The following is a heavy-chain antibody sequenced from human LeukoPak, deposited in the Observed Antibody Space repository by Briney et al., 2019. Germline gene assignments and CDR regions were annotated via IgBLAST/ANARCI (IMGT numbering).Heavy chain of an antibody. CDR2: ISSSGSTI. D-gene: IGHD2-15*01. Sequence: GGSLRLSCAASGFNFSDYYMSWIRQAPGKGMEWVSYISSSGSTIYYADSVKGRFTISRDNAKNSLYLQMNSLRAEDTAVYYCARIIVVVVAATGRPLYYYYYMDVWGKGTTVTVSS. V-gene: IGHV3-11*01. CDR3: ARIIVVVVAATGRPLYYYYYMDV. CDR1: GFNFSDYY. J-gene: IGHJ6*03.